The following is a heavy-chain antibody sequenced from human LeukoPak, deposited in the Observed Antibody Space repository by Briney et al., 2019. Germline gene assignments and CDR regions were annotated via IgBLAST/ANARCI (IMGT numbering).Heavy chain of an antibody. CDR3: ARRYYDSSGLRDAFDI. V-gene: IGHV3-11*01. D-gene: IGHD3-22*01. CDR1: GFTFSDYY. CDR2: ISSSGSTI. J-gene: IGHJ3*02. Sequence: GGSLRLSCAASGFTFSDYYMSWIRQAPGKGLEWVSYISSSGSTIYYADSVKGRFTISRDNAKNSLYLQMNSLRAEDTAVYYCARRYYDSSGLRDAFDIWGQGTMVTVSS.